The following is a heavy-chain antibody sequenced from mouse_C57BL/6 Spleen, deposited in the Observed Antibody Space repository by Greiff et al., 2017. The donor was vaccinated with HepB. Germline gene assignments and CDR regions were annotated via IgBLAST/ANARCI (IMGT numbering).Heavy chain of an antibody. CDR3: ARSLLLRQAPLYFDY. CDR1: GYTFTDYY. CDR2: INPNNGGT. J-gene: IGHJ2*01. V-gene: IGHV1-26*01. D-gene: IGHD1-1*01. Sequence: EVQLQQSGPELVKPGASVKISCKASGYTFTDYYMNWVKQSHGKSLEWIGDINPNNGGTSYNQKFKGKATLTVDKSSSTAYMELRSLTSEDSAVYYCARSLLLRQAPLYFDYWGQGTTLTVSS.